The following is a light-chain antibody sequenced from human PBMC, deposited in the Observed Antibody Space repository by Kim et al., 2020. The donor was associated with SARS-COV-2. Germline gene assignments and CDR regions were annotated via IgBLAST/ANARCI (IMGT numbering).Light chain of an antibody. CDR2: GAI. CDR1: QTIGKS. Sequence: DIQMTQSPSFLSASVGDRLTITCRASQTIGKSLNWYQVKPGKAPKLLLSGAITLESGVPFRFSGSGSGTDFTLTINTLHAEDFATYYCQQSHSIPITFGQGTRLEIK. V-gene: IGKV1-39*01. CDR3: QQSHSIPIT. J-gene: IGKJ5*01.